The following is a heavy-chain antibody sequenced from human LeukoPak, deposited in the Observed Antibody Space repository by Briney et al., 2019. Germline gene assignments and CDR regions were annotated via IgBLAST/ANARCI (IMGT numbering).Heavy chain of an antibody. CDR3: ASLSWELLVDY. J-gene: IGHJ4*02. CDR2: ISGSGGST. V-gene: IGHV3-23*01. D-gene: IGHD1-26*01. CDR1: GFTFSSYA. Sequence: GGSLRLSCAASGFTFSSYAMSWVRQAPGKGLEWVSAISGSGGSTYYADSVKGRFTISRDNAKNSLYLQMNSLRAEDTAVYYCASLSWELLVDYWGQGTLVTVSS.